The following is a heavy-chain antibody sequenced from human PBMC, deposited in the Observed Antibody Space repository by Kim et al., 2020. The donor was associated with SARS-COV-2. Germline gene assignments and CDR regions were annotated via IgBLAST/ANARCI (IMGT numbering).Heavy chain of an antibody. D-gene: IGHD3-10*01. Sequence: GGSLRLSCAASGFTFSSYAMYWVRQAPGKGLEWVAVISYDGSNEYYADSVKGRFTISRDNFKNTLYLQMNSLRAEDTAVYYCARGRYYGSALDYWGQGTLVTVSS. V-gene: IGHV3-30-3*01. CDR2: ISYDGSNE. CDR1: GFTFSSYA. J-gene: IGHJ4*02. CDR3: ARGRYYGSALDY.